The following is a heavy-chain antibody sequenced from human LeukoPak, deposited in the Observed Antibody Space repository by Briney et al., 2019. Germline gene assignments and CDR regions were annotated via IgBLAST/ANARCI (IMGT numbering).Heavy chain of an antibody. CDR1: GGSFSGYY. Sequence: KPSETLSLTCAVYGGSFSGYYWSWIRQPPGKGLEWIGEINHSGSTNYNPSLKSRVTISVDTSKNQFSLKLSSVTAADTAVYYCARVPAAAGAWFGPWGQGTLVTVSS. V-gene: IGHV4-34*01. D-gene: IGHD2-2*01. CDR2: INHSGST. J-gene: IGHJ5*02. CDR3: ARVPAAAGAWFGP.